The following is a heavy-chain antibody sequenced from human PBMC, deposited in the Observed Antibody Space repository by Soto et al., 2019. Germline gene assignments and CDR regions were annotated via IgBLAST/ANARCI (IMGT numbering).Heavy chain of an antibody. CDR1: GFTFSTYA. CDR3: ARDHGGWPDY. V-gene: IGHV3-23*01. D-gene: IGHD6-19*01. J-gene: IGHJ4*02. Sequence: GGSLRLSCAASGFTFSTYAMSWVRQAPGKGLQWVSTISGSASSTYYADSVKGRFTISRDNSKHTLYLQMNSLRAEDTAVYYCARDHGGWPDYWGQGTLVTVSS. CDR2: ISGSASST.